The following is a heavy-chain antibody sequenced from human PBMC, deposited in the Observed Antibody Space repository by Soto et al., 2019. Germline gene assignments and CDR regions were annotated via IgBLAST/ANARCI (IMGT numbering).Heavy chain of an antibody. Sequence: EVQLVECGGGLVQPGGSLRLSCAASGFTFFAYWIHWVRQVPGKGLVWVSRINSDGSHTSYADSVRGRFTISRDNSKNTVYLQMNSLTAEDTAVYYCATEGEYGDYAGENWFDSWGQHSLVTVSS. D-gene: IGHD4-17*01. CDR1: GFTFFAYW. CDR3: ATEGEYGDYAGENWFDS. J-gene: IGHJ5*01. V-gene: IGHV3-74*01. CDR2: INSDGSHT.